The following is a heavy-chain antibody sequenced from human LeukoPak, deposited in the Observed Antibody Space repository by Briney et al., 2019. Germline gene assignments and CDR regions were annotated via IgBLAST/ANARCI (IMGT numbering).Heavy chain of an antibody. J-gene: IGHJ6*02. CDR1: GGSISSYY. CDR2: IYYSGST. Sequence: SETLSLTCTVSGGSISSYYWSWIRQPPGKGLEWIGYIYYSGSTNYNPSLKSRVTISVDTSKNQFFLKLSSVTAADTTVYYCARYRVAVAGTSFGAFASYYYYGMDVWGQGTTVTVSS. V-gene: IGHV4-59*01. CDR3: ARYRVAVAGTSFGAFASYYYYGMDV. D-gene: IGHD6-19*01.